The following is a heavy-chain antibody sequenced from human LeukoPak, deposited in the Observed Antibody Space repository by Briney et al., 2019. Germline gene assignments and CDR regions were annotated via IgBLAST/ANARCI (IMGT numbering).Heavy chain of an antibody. Sequence: GGSLRLSCAASGFTFSTSWMSWVRQAPGKGLEWVSGIRGNADTTYYADSVKGRFSIFRDNSKNMLYLQMNSLRVEDTAVYYCAKGHADSSGYYYFDSWGQGTLVTVPS. CDR3: AKGHADSSGYYYFDS. J-gene: IGHJ4*02. CDR2: IRGNADTT. D-gene: IGHD3-22*01. CDR1: GFTFSTSW. V-gene: IGHV3-23*01.